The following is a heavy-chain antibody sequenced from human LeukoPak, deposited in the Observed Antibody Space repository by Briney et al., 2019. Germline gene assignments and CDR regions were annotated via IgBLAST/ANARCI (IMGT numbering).Heavy chain of an antibody. CDR3: ARDATQPSLSYGYENYFHY. V-gene: IGHV1-69*13. Sequence: GASVKLSCKASGGTFSSYAISWVRQAPGQGLKWMGGIIPIFGTADYAQKFQGRVTITADESTSTAYLELRSLRSEDPAVYYCARDATQPSLSYGYENYFHYWGQGTLVTVSS. D-gene: IGHD5-18*01. J-gene: IGHJ4*02. CDR1: GGTFSSYA. CDR2: IIPIFGTA.